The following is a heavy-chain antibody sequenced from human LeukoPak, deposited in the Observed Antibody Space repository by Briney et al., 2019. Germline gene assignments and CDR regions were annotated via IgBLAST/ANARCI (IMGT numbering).Heavy chain of an antibody. Sequence: GGSLRLSCAASGFTFGSYTMNWVRQARGKGLEWVSSISSSSSYIYNADSVKGRFTISRDNAKKSLYLQMNNLRAEDTAVYYCARDRRYFDTGGLGGPDYWGQGTLITVSS. CDR1: GFTFGSYT. V-gene: IGHV3-21*01. CDR2: ISSSSSYI. CDR3: ARDRRYFDTGGLGGPDY. J-gene: IGHJ4*02. D-gene: IGHD2-8*02.